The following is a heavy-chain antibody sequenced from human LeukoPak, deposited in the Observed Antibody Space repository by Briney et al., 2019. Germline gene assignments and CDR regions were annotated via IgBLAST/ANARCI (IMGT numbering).Heavy chain of an antibody. Sequence: GGSLRLSCAASGFTFSSYEMNWVRQAPGKGLEWVSYISGSSSYTNYADSVKGRFTISRDNAKNSLYLQMNSLRAEDTAVYYCARDGRSYFDYWGQGTLVTASS. CDR1: GFTFSSYE. V-gene: IGHV3-21*05. CDR3: ARDGRSYFDY. D-gene: IGHD1-26*01. J-gene: IGHJ4*02. CDR2: ISGSSSYT.